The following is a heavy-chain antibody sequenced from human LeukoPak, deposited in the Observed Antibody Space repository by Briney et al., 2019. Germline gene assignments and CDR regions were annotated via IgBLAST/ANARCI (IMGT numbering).Heavy chain of an antibody. Sequence: PSETLSLTCTVSGYSISSDHYWGWIRQSPGKRLEWIGSFYHSENTYYNPSLKSRVTISKDTSKNQFSLRLSSVSDADTAVYSCTRQSPKLTGDVDCWGQGTLVTVSS. CDR1: GYSISSDHY. V-gene: IGHV4-38-2*02. CDR3: TRQSPKLTGDVDC. J-gene: IGHJ4*02. D-gene: IGHD3-9*01. CDR2: FYHSENT.